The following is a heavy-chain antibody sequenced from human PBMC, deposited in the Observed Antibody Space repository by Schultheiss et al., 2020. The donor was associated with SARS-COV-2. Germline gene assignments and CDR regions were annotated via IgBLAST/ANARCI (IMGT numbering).Heavy chain of an antibody. Sequence: LVKVSCNTPGFTSISSIFQWVRQARGQRLEWLGGIAVGHGNADYAQKFRGRITITMDMSTGSVYLQLSSLRSEDTAVYYCAVGSSRDDYSKFDSWGQGTLVTVSS. CDR3: AVGSSRDDYSKFDS. V-gene: IGHV1-58*01. CDR2: IAVGHGNA. D-gene: IGHD4-11*01. CDR1: GFTSISSI. J-gene: IGHJ4*02.